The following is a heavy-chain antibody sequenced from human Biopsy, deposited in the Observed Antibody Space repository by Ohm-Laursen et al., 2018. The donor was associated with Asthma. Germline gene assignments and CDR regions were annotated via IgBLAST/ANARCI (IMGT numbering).Heavy chain of an antibody. V-gene: IGHV4-31*01. CDR2: IYYSGET. D-gene: IGHD5-18*01. Sequence: PSDTLSLTCIVSGASITTSPSYWSWLRLLPGKGLEWIGCIYYSGETFFNPSLKNPLFMSLDSSKNQFSLKMTSVTVADTAVYFCARNLPGYTYGPFEDWGQGTLVTVSS. CDR1: GASITTSPSY. J-gene: IGHJ4*02. CDR3: ARNLPGYTYGPFED.